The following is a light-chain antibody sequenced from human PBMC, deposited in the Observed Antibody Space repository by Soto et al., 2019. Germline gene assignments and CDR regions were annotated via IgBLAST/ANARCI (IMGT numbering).Light chain of an antibody. Sequence: IVLTQSPGTLSLSPGERATLSCRASQSVSSSSLAWYQQKPGQAPRLLIYGASSRATGIPDRFSGSGSGTDFTLTISRLEPEDFAVYYCQQYGSSRWTFGQGTKV. CDR1: QSVSSSS. V-gene: IGKV3-20*01. CDR2: GAS. J-gene: IGKJ1*01. CDR3: QQYGSSRWT.